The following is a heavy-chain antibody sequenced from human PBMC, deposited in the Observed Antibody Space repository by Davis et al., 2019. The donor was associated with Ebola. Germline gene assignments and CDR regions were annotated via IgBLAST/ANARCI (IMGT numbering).Heavy chain of an antibody. Sequence: PGRSLSLSCDPSGFIFRTYVMSWVRQAPGKGLEWVSTFGTGGDTYYADSVKGRFAISRDNSRGTLYLQMNSLRVEDSAIYYCVKDSSNIWFDIWGQGTLVTVSS. V-gene: IGHV3-23*01. CDR3: VKDSSNIWFDI. CDR2: FGTGGDT. D-gene: IGHD2/OR15-2a*01. CDR1: GFIFRTYV. J-gene: IGHJ3*02.